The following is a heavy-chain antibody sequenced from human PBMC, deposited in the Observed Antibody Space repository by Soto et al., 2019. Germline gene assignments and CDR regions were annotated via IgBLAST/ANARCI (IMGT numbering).Heavy chain of an antibody. CDR1: GGSISSGGYY. CDR2: IDYSGST. J-gene: IGHJ1*01. D-gene: IGHD3-22*01. CDR3: ARDNYYDGSGYDPSSAEYFHH. Sequence: QVQLQASGPGLVKPSQTLSLTCTVSGGSISSGGYYWSWIRQHAGKGLDWIGYIDYSGSTYYNPSLKSRVTISVDTSKNQFSLKLNSVTAADTAVYYCARDNYYDGSGYDPSSAEYFHHWGQGTMVTIS. V-gene: IGHV4-31*03.